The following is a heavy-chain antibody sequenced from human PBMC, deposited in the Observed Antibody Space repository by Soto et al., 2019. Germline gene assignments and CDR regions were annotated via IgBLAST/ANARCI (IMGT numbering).Heavy chain of an antibody. D-gene: IGHD6-13*01. CDR1: GGSLSSYY. V-gene: IGHV4-59*01. J-gene: IGHJ4*02. CDR2: IFYSGRT. Sequence: PSQTLSLPCTVSGGSLSSYYWSWIRQPPGKGLEWIGYIFYSGRTNYNTSLKSRVIISVDTSKNQVSLKLSSVTAAYTAVYWCASDGCIAAAGIVFDYWGRGTLVTVSS. CDR3: ASDGCIAAAGIVFDY.